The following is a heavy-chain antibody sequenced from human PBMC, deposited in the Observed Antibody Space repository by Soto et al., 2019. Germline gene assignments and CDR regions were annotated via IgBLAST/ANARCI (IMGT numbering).Heavy chain of an antibody. D-gene: IGHD3-9*01. CDR1: GGSISSGGYS. CDR3: ARRGGDILTGYLNWFDP. CDR2: IYHSGST. Sequence: SETLSLTCAVSGGSISSGGYSWSWIRQPPGKGLEWIGYIYHSGSTYYNPSLKSRVTISVDRSKNQFSLKLSSVTAADTAVYYCARRGGDILTGYLNWFDPWGQGTLVTVSS. J-gene: IGHJ5*02. V-gene: IGHV4-30-2*01.